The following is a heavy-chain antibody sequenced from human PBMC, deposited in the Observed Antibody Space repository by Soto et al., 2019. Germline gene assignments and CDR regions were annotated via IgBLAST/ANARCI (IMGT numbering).Heavy chain of an antibody. CDR3: ARRVGYGLGPYYYYMDV. CDR2: IYPGDSDT. CDR1: GYSFTSYW. J-gene: IGHJ6*03. V-gene: IGHV5-51*01. D-gene: IGHD5-18*01. Sequence: GESLKISCKGSGYSFTSYWIGWVRQMPGKGLEWMGIIYPGDSDTRYSPSFQGQVTISADKSICTAYLQWSSLKASDTAMYYCARRVGYGLGPYYYYMDVWGKGTTVTVSS.